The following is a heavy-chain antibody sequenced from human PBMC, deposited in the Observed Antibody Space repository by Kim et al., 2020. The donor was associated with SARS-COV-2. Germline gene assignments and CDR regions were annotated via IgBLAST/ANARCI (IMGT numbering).Heavy chain of an antibody. D-gene: IGHD5-12*01. V-gene: IGHV3-49*02. J-gene: IGHJ4*02. CDR3: TIYSGYDSYYFDY. Sequence: YAASVKGRFTISRDDSKSIAYLQMNSLKTEDTAVYYCTIYSGYDSYYFDYWGQGTLVTVSS.